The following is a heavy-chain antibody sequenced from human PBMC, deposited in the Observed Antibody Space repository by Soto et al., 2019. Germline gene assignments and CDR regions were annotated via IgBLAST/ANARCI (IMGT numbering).Heavy chain of an antibody. CDR3: ARDVWGTAAAGSYYFDY. CDR1: GYVFSSSF. D-gene: IGHD6-25*01. J-gene: IGHJ4*02. V-gene: IGHV1-46*01. CDR2: INPTVGST. Sequence: QVQLVQSGAEVKKPGASVKVSCKASGYVFSSSFVHWVRQAPGQGLEWMAMINPTVGSTSYAHNFQGRIAVTRDTSTATVYLDLSSLRSADTAIYYCARDVWGTAAAGSYYFDYWGQGTVVTVSS.